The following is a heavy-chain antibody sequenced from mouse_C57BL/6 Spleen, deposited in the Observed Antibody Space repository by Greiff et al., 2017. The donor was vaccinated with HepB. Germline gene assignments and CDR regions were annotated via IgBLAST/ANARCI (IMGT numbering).Heavy chain of an antibody. CDR1: GYTFTSYW. Sequence: QVQLQQPGAELVMPGASVKLSCKASGYTFTSYWMHWVKQRPGQGLEWIGEIDPSDSYTNYNQKFKGKSTLTVDKSSSTAYMQLSSLTSEDSAVYYCARKGVYYGSSYDWYFDVWGTGTTVTVSS. CDR3: ARKGVYYGSSYDWYFDV. D-gene: IGHD1-1*01. V-gene: IGHV1-69*01. CDR2: IDPSDSYT. J-gene: IGHJ1*03.